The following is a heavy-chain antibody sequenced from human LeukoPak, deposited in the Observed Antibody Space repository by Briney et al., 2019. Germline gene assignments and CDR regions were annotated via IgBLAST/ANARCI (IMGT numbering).Heavy chain of an antibody. Sequence: SETLSLTCTVSSDSFSLYYWSWIRQPAGKGLEWIGRIYYSGSTNYNPSLKSRVTISVDTSKNQFSLKLSSVTAADTAVYYCARDLSGYSYGTYNWFDPWGQGTLVTVSS. J-gene: IGHJ5*02. D-gene: IGHD5-18*01. CDR3: ARDLSGYSYGTYNWFDP. V-gene: IGHV4-4*07. CDR1: SDSFSLYY. CDR2: IYYSGST.